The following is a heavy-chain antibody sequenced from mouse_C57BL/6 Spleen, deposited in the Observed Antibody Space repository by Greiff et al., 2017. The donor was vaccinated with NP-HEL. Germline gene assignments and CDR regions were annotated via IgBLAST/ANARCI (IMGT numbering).Heavy chain of an antibody. CDR2: IHPSDSDT. CDR3: ALLSPTGGYYFDY. CDR1: GYTFTSYW. Sequence: QVQLQQPGAELVKPGASVKVSCKASGYTFTSYWMHWVKQRPGQGLEWIGRIHPSDSDTNYNQKFKGKATLPVDKSSSTAYMQLSSLTSEDSAVYYCALLSPTGGYYFDYWGQGTTLTVSS. V-gene: IGHV1-74*01. J-gene: IGHJ2*01.